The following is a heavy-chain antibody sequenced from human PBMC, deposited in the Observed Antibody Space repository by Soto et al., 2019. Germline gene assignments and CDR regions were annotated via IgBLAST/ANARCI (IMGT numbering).Heavy chain of an antibody. D-gene: IGHD2-2*01. Sequence: GGSLRLSCAASGFPFRNFAMAWVRQAPGKGLEWVSIISNSGSSTYHGDSVKGRFTTSRDNSKGTLSLHMRGVRIDDTAVYFCARADLLWDSFDLWGQGTLVTVS. V-gene: IGHV3-23*05. CDR1: GFPFRNFA. J-gene: IGHJ4*02. CDR2: ISNSGSST. CDR3: ARADLLWDSFDL.